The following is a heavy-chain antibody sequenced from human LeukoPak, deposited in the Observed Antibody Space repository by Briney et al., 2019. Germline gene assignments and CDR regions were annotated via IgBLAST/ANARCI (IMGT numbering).Heavy chain of an antibody. V-gene: IGHV3-21*01. CDR1: GFTFSSYS. D-gene: IGHD6-13*01. CDR3: ARERYSSSRYLDY. J-gene: IGHJ4*02. CDR2: ISSSSSYI. Sequence: PGGSLRLSCAASGFTFSSYSMNWVRQAPGKGLEWVSSISSSSSYIYYADSVKGRFTISRDNSKNTLYLQMNSLRGEDTAVYYCARERYSSSRYLDYWGQGTLVTVSS.